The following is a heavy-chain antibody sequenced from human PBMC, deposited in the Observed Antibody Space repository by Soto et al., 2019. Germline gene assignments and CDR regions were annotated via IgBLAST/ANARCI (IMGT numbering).Heavy chain of an antibody. Sequence: GASVKVSCKASGYTFTGYYMHWVRQAPGQGLEWMGWINPNSGGTNYAQKFQGRVTMTRDTSISTAYMELSRLRSDDTAVYYCARDQGPRGATTPYLYGMGVWGRGTTGTVSS. V-gene: IGHV1-2*02. CDR3: ARDQGPRGATTPYLYGMGV. CDR1: GYTFTGYY. D-gene: IGHD1-26*01. J-gene: IGHJ6*02. CDR2: INPNSGGT.